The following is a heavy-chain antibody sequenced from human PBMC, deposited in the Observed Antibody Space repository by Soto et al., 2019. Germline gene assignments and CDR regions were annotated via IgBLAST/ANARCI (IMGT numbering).Heavy chain of an antibody. D-gene: IGHD1-7*01. J-gene: IGHJ4*02. CDR1: GFTFSSYA. V-gene: IGHV3-30-3*01. CDR2: ISYDGSNK. Sequence: GGSLRLSCAASGFTFSSYAMHWVRQAPGKGLEWVAVISYDGSNKYYADSVKGRFTISRDNSKNTLYLQMNSLRAEDTAVYYCARDNSELREFDYWGQGTLVTVSS. CDR3: ARDNSELREFDY.